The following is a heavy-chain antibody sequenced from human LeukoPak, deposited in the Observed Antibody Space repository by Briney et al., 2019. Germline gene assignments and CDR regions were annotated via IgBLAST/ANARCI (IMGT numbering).Heavy chain of an antibody. V-gene: IGHV4-4*07. CDR1: GGSISSYY. J-gene: IGHJ3*02. CDR2: IYTSGST. D-gene: IGHD6-19*01. CDR3: ARDRSEAGESSDAFDI. Sequence: SETLSLTCTVSGGSISSYYWSWIRQPAGKGLEWIGRIYTSGSTNYNPSLKSRVTMSVDTSKNQFSLKLSSVTAADTAVYYCARDRSEAGESSDAFDIWGQGTMVTVSS.